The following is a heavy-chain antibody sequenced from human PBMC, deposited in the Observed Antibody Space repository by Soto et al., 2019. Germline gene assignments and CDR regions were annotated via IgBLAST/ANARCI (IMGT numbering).Heavy chain of an antibody. Sequence: DVQLLESGGDLVQPGGSLRLSCAASGLTLYSYVMSWVRQAPGKWLEWVSGISGGSTYYSDSVQGRFTIYRDNSKNTLFLQMNSLRAEDTAAYYCAKGWGDYWGQGTLVTVSS. CDR1: GLTLYSYV. V-gene: IGHV3-23*01. CDR2: ISGGST. D-gene: IGHD3-16*01. J-gene: IGHJ4*02. CDR3: AKGWGDY.